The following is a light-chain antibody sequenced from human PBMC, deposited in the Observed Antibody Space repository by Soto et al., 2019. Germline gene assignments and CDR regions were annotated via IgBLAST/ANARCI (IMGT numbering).Light chain of an antibody. CDR1: QSVSGSY. CDR2: GAS. J-gene: IGKJ4*01. V-gene: IGKV3-20*01. CDR3: AKSRTS. Sequence: EIVLTQSPGTLSLSPGERATLSCRASQSVSGSYLAWYQQKPGQPPRLLIYGASSRATGIPDRFSGSGSGTDFSLSITELGAEEFAVYYCAKSRTSFGGGTKVEIK.